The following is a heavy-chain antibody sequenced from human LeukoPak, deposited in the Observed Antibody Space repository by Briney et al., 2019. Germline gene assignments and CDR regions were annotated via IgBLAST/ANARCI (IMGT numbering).Heavy chain of an antibody. D-gene: IGHD3-10*01. Sequence: PGGSLRLSCAASGFTFSSYAMSWVRQAPGKGLEWVSAISGSGGSTYYADSVKGRFTISRDNSKNTLYLQMNSLRAEDTAVYYCAKSHPHGSGSPYYFDYWGQGTLVTVSS. J-gene: IGHJ4*02. CDR2: ISGSGGST. V-gene: IGHV3-23*01. CDR3: AKSHPHGSGSPYYFDY. CDR1: GFTFSSYA.